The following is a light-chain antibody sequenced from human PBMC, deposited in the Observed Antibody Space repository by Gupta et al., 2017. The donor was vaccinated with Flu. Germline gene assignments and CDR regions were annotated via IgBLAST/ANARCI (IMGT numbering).Light chain of an antibody. CDR1: QDITTF. CDR2: GAS. Sequence: DIQLTQSPSSLSAYVGGRVTITCQASQDITTFLSWYQQKPGKAPKRLIYGASILQTGVPSRFSGSGYGTDFTFTISYLQPEDVASYYCQQNDNLFSLTFGGGTKVEI. V-gene: IGKV1-33*01. CDR3: QQNDNLFSLT. J-gene: IGKJ4*01.